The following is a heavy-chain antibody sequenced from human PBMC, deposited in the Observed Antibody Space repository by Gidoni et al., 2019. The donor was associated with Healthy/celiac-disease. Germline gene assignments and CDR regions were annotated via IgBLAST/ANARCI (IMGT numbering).Heavy chain of an antibody. CDR3: ARDRYSSPGEAFDI. V-gene: IGHV3-48*02. Sequence: EVQLVESGGGLVQPGGSLRLSCAASGFTFSSYSMNWVRQAPGKGLEWVSYISSSSSTIYYADSVKGRFTISRDNAKNSLYLQMNSLRDEDTAVYYCARDRYSSPGEAFDIWGQGTMVTVSS. J-gene: IGHJ3*02. CDR2: ISSSSSTI. CDR1: GFTFSSYS. D-gene: IGHD6-13*01.